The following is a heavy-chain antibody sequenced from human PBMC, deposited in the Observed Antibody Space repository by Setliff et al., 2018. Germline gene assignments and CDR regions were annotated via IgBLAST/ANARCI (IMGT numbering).Heavy chain of an antibody. CDR2: KPNRGDT. CDR1: GGSIGSSF. CDR3: ARAVDGSGYFPYWYFDL. V-gene: IGHV4-59*01. J-gene: IGHJ2*01. D-gene: IGHD3-22*01. Sequence: SETLSLTCTVSGGSIGSSFWNWIRQSPGKGLEWIGYKPNRGDTNSNPSLRSRLTMSVDTSKSQFSLNLTSVTAADTAVYFCARAVDGSGYFPYWYFDLWGRGALVTVSS.